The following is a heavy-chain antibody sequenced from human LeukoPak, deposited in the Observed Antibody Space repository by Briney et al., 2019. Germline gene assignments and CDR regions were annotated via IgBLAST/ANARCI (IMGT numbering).Heavy chain of an antibody. D-gene: IGHD3-3*01. J-gene: IGHJ4*02. CDR2: INHSGST. CDR3: ASGVYDFWSGYYLGY. CDR1: GGSFRGYY. Sequence: PSETLSLTCAVYGGSFRGYYWSWIRQPPGKGLEWIGEINHSGSTNYNPSLKSRVTISVDTSKNQFSLKLSSVTAADTAVYYCASGVYDFWSGYYLGYWGQGTLVTVSS. V-gene: IGHV4-34*01.